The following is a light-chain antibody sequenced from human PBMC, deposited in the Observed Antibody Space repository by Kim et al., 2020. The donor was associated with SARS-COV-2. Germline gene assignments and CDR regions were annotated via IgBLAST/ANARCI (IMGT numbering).Light chain of an antibody. Sequence: SYELTQPPSVSVSPGQTASITCSGDKLGDKYAYWYQQKPGQSPVLVIYEDTKRPSGIPERFSASNSENTATLTISGTQAIDEADYYRQAWGTRTVVFGGGTKLTVL. CDR1: KLGDKY. CDR3: QAWGTRTVV. CDR2: EDT. V-gene: IGLV3-1*01. J-gene: IGLJ2*01.